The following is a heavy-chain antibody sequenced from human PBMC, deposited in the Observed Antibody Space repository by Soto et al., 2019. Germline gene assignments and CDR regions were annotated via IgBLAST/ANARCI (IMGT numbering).Heavy chain of an antibody. J-gene: IGHJ4*02. CDR2: IKEDGSEK. V-gene: IGHV3-7*03. CDR1: GFTFSSYW. D-gene: IGHD3-16*01. CDR3: VRVGRLGGY. Sequence: EVQLVESGGGLVQPGGSLRLSCAASGFTFSSYWMSWVRQAPGKGLEWVANIKEDGSEKYYVDSVKGRFTISRDNAKNSPVLKMNSLKAEDTAVYYCVRVGRLGGYWGQGTLVTVSS.